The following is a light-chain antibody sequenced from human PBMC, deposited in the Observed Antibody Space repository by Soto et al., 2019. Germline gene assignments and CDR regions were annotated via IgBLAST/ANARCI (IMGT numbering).Light chain of an antibody. Sequence: QSVLTQPRSVSGSPGQSVTISCTGTSSDVGSYNRVSWYQQPPGKAPKLMIYDVSKRPSGVPDRFSGSKSGNTASLTISGLQAEDEGDYYCCSYSGSYTVVFGGGTKVTVL. CDR2: DVS. J-gene: IGLJ2*01. CDR3: CSYSGSYTVV. CDR1: SSDVGSYNR. V-gene: IGLV2-11*01.